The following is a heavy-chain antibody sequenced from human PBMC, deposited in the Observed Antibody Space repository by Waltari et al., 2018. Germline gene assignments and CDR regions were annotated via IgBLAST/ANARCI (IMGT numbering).Heavy chain of an antibody. CDR3: AKQDLAPFDY. CDR2: IRYDGSNK. Sequence: QVQLVESGGGVVHPGGSLRLSCAASGFTFSSYGMHWVRQAPGKGLEWVAFIRYDGSNKYYADSVKGRFTISRDNSKNTLYLQMNSLRAEDTAVYYCAKQDLAPFDYWGQGTLVTVSS. CDR1: GFTFSSYG. J-gene: IGHJ4*02. V-gene: IGHV3-30*02.